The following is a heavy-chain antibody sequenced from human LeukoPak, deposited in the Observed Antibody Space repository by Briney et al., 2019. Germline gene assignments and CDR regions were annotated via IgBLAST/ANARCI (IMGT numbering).Heavy chain of an antibody. Sequence: SETLSLTCAVSGGSISSGGYSWSWIRQPPRKGLEWIGYIYHSGSTYYNPSLKSRVTISVDRSKNQFSLKLSSVTAADTAVYYCARVALDYGDSTIYGMDVWGKGTTVTVSS. V-gene: IGHV4-30-2*01. D-gene: IGHD4-17*01. CDR1: GGSISSGGYS. CDR2: IYHSGST. J-gene: IGHJ6*04. CDR3: ARVALDYGDSTIYGMDV.